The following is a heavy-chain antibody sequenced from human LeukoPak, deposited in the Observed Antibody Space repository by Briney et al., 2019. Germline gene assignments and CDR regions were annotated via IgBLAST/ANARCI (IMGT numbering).Heavy chain of an antibody. CDR3: ARDSGLRYGYISFAFDI. D-gene: IGHD5-18*01. CDR1: GYIFNTYG. Sequence: ASVKVSCKASGYIFNTYGVSWVRQAPGQGLEWMGWINSKTGNTNYAQKVQDRVNMTIEISTRTAYMELRSLRSDDTAVYYCARDSGLRYGYISFAFDIWGQGTMVTVSS. J-gene: IGHJ3*02. CDR2: INSKTGNT. V-gene: IGHV1-18*01.